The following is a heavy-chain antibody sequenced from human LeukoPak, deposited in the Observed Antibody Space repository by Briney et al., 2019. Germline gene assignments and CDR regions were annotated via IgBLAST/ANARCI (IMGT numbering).Heavy chain of an antibody. Sequence: SETLSLTCTVSGGSISSYYWSWIRQPPGKGLEWIGEINHSGSTYYNPSLKSRVTISVDTSKNQFSLKLSSVTAADTAVYYCARDYGDYSSRTHNWFDPWGQGTLVTVSS. V-gene: IGHV4-59*01. D-gene: IGHD4-17*01. CDR2: INHSGST. CDR1: GGSISSYY. J-gene: IGHJ5*02. CDR3: ARDYGDYSSRTHNWFDP.